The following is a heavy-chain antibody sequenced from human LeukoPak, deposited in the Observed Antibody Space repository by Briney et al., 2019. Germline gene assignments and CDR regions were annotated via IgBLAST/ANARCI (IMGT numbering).Heavy chain of an antibody. V-gene: IGHV3-23*01. Sequence: GGSLTLSCAVSGFTFSSDDMNWVRQAPGKGLEWVSGISGNGYSTWYADSVKGRFTISRDNSKNTLSLQMNSLRAEDTAVYYCAKVNWCSASCADAWGQGTLVTVSS. CDR2: ISGNGYST. D-gene: IGHD2-2*01. J-gene: IGHJ4*02. CDR1: GFTFSSDD. CDR3: AKVNWCSASCADA.